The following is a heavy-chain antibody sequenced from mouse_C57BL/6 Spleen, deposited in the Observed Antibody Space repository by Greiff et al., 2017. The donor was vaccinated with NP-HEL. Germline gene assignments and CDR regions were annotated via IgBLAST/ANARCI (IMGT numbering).Heavy chain of an antibody. J-gene: IGHJ1*03. D-gene: IGHD1-1*01. Sequence: VQLQQSGPELVKPGASVKMSCKASGYTFTDYNMHWVKQSHGKSLEWIGYINPNNGGTSYNQKFKGKATLTVNKSSRTAYMELRSLTSEDSAVYYCARGYYGSSSRYFDVWGTGTTVTVSS. CDR2: INPNNGGT. V-gene: IGHV1-22*01. CDR3: ARGYYGSSSRYFDV. CDR1: GYTFTDYN.